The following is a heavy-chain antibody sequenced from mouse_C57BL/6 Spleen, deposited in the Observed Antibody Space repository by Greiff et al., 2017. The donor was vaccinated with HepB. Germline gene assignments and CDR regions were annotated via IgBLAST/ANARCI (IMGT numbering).Heavy chain of an antibody. D-gene: IGHD2-3*01. CDR2: ISYDGSN. Sequence: EVKLMESGPGLVKPSQSLSLTCSVTGYSITSGYYWNWIRQFPGNKLEWMGYISYDGSNNYNPSLKNRISITRDTSKNQFFLKLNSVTTEDTATYYCARKGGYYGGYYFDYWGQGTTLTVSS. V-gene: IGHV3-6*01. CDR3: ARKGGYYGGYYFDY. J-gene: IGHJ2*01. CDR1: GYSITSGYY.